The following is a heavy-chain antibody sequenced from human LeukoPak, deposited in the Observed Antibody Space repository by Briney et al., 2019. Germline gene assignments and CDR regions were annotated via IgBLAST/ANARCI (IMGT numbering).Heavy chain of an antibody. V-gene: IGHV4-59*01. CDR1: GGSISNYY. D-gene: IGHD6-13*01. J-gene: IGHJ4*02. CDR2: IYYSGNT. CDR3: TRGSIAAYY. Sequence: SETLSLTCTVSGGSISNYYWSWIWQPPGKGLEWIGNIYYSGNTNYNPSLRSRVTMSVDTSKNQFSQKLSSESAADSALCYCTRGSIAAYYWGQGTLVTVSS.